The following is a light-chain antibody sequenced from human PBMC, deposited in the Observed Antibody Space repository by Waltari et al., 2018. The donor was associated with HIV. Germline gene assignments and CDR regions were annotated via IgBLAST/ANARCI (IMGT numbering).Light chain of an antibody. Sequence: HSALTQPASVSGSPGQSITISCSGTVTDIDIYKFVSWYRQYPGLAPQLVLYGVSSRPSGFSLRFSGSKSGDTASLTISGLEAEDEADYYCSSYTPSHSLVFGGGTKLTVL. CDR2: GVS. CDR1: VTDIDIYKF. J-gene: IGLJ3*02. V-gene: IGLV2-14*01. CDR3: SSYTPSHSLV.